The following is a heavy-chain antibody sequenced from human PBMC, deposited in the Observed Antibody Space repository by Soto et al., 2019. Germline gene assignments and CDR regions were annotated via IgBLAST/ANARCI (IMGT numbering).Heavy chain of an antibody. Sequence: QVQLQQWGAGLLKPSETLSLTCAVYGGSFSGYYWSWIRQPPGKGLEWIGEINHSGSTNYNPSLKSRVTISVDTSKNQFSLNLNSVTAADTAVYYCAREYCSSTTCYGWFDPWGQGTLVTVSS. CDR1: GGSFSGYY. CDR2: INHSGST. J-gene: IGHJ5*02. CDR3: AREYCSSTTCYGWFDP. D-gene: IGHD2-2*01. V-gene: IGHV4-34*01.